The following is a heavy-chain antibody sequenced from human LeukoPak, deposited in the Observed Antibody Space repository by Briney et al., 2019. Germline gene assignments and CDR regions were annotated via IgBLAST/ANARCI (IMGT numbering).Heavy chain of an antibody. CDR2: ISDDGSNK. CDR3: ARADDLDAFDI. Sequence: GGSLRLSCVASGFTFSSYAMHWVRQAPGKGLEWVAVISDDGSNKYYADSVKGRFAISRDNSKNTLYLQMSSLRAEDTAVYYCARADDLDAFDIWGQGTMVTVSS. CDR1: GFTFSSYA. J-gene: IGHJ3*02. V-gene: IGHV3-30*09.